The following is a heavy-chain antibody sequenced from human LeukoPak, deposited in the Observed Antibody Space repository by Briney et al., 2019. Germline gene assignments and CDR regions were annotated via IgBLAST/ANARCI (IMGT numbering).Heavy chain of an antibody. V-gene: IGHV3-53*01. CDR2: IYSGGST. J-gene: IGHJ4*02. CDR3: ARGTWEQWLAYFDY. D-gene: IGHD6-19*01. CDR1: GFTVSSNY. Sequence: GGSPRLSCAASGFTVSSNYMSWVRQAPGKGLEWVSVIYSGGSTYYADSVKGRFTISRDNSKNTLYLQMNSLRAEDTAVYYCARGTWEQWLAYFDYWGQGTLVTVSS.